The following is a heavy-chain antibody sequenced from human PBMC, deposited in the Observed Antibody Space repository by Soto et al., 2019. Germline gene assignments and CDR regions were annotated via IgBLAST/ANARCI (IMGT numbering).Heavy chain of an antibody. Sequence: GASVKVSCKASGYTFTSYGISWVRQAPGQGLEWMGWISAYNGNTNYAQELQGRVTMTTDTSTSTAYMELRSLRSDDTAVYYCARGAHDSSSGHYYYYYMDVWGKGTTVTVSS. CDR1: GYTFTSYG. CDR3: ARGAHDSSSGHYYYYYMDV. D-gene: IGHD6-6*01. J-gene: IGHJ6*03. V-gene: IGHV1-18*01. CDR2: ISAYNGNT.